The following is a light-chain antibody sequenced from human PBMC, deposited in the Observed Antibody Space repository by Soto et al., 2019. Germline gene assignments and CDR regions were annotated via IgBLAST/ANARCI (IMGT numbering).Light chain of an antibody. Sequence: DIVMTQSPDSLAVSLGERATINCKSSQSVLYSSNNKNYLAWYQQKPGQPPKLLIYWASTRASGVPDRFSGSGSGTDFTLTISNLQAEDVAVYYCQQYYSTPYTFGQGTKLEIK. CDR3: QQYYSTPYT. J-gene: IGKJ2*01. CDR2: WAS. V-gene: IGKV4-1*01. CDR1: QSVLYSSNNKNY.